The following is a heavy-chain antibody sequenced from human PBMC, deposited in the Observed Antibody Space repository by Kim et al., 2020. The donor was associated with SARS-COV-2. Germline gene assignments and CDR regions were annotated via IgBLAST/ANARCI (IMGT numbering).Heavy chain of an antibody. V-gene: IGHV4-34*01. J-gene: IGHJ6*02. D-gene: IGHD3-3*01. CDR3: ARGSLPTIFGVVIFRYGMDV. CDR2: INHSGST. CDR1: GGSFSGYY. Sequence: SETLSLTCAVYGGSFSGYYWSWIRQPPGKGLEWIGEINHSGSTNYNPSLKSRVTISVDTSKNQFSLKLSSVTAADTAVYYCARGSLPTIFGVVIFRYGMDVWGQGTTVTVS.